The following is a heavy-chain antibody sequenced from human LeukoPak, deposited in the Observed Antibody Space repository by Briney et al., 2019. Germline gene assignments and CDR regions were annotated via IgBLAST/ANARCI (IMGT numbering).Heavy chain of an antibody. CDR3: AKKGATTGDFDY. CDR1: GFTISTYW. Sequence: PGGSLRLSCTASGFTISTYWMSWVRQAPGKGLEWVANINQDGSKKYYVDSVKGRFTISRDNVKNSVYLQMNSLRAEDTAVYYCAKKGATTGDFDYWGQGTLVTVSS. CDR2: INQDGSKK. V-gene: IGHV3-7*03. J-gene: IGHJ4*02. D-gene: IGHD1-26*01.